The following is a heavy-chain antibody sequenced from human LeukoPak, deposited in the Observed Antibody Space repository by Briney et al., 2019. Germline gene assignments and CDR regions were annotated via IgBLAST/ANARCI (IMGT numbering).Heavy chain of an antibody. J-gene: IGHJ4*02. Sequence: PGGSLRLSCAASGFTFSSYAMSWVRQAPGKGLEWVSAISGSGGSTYYADSVKGRFTISRDNSKNTLYLQMNSLRAEDTAVYYCAMDSSYYYDTSGSDYWGQGTLVTVSS. CDR1: GFTFSSYA. CDR3: AMDSSYYYDTSGSDY. V-gene: IGHV3-23*01. D-gene: IGHD3-22*01. CDR2: ISGSGGST.